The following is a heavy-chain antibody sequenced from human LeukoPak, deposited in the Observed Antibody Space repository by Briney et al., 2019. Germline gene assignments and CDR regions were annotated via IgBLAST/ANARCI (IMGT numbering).Heavy chain of an antibody. CDR3: AIRDTDMVSPPHY. Sequence: ASVKVSCKASGYTFTTYGISWVRQAPGQGLEWMGWISAYNGNTNHAQEFQGRVTMTTDTSTSKAYMELMSLRSDDTAVYYCAIRDTDMVSPPHYWGQGTLVTVSS. D-gene: IGHD5-18*01. V-gene: IGHV1-18*01. CDR1: GYTFTTYG. J-gene: IGHJ4*02. CDR2: ISAYNGNT.